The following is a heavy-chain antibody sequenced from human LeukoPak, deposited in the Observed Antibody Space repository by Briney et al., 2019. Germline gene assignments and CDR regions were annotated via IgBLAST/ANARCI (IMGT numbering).Heavy chain of an antibody. V-gene: IGHV3-23*01. CDR2: FSGSGGNT. Sequence: GGSLRLSCAASGFTFSSYAMSWVRQAPGRGLEWVSAFSGSGGNTYYADSVKGRFTISRDNAKNSLYLQMNSLRAEDTAVYYCARASVTTVGWGQGTLVTVSS. J-gene: IGHJ4*02. D-gene: IGHD4-11*01. CDR3: ARASVTTVG. CDR1: GFTFSSYA.